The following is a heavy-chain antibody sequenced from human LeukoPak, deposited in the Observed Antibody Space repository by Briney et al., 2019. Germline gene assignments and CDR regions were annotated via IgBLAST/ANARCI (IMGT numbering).Heavy chain of an antibody. CDR2: INTRGST. CDR3: ARTTLIPPNVGSYYYYYYVDV. V-gene: IGHV4-61*02. D-gene: IGHD2/OR15-2a*01. J-gene: IGHJ6*03. Sequence: SETLSLTCTVSGGSIRSGNYYRSWIRQPAGRGLEWIGRINTRGSTNYNPSLKSRVTISVDMSKNQFSLKLSSVTAADTALYYCARTTLIPPNVGSYYYYYYVDVWGKGTTVTISS. CDR1: GGSIRSGNYY.